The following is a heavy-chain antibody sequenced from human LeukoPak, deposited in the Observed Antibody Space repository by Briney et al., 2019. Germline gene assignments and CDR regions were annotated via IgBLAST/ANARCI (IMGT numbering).Heavy chain of an antibody. J-gene: IGHJ4*02. D-gene: IGHD2-2*01. Sequence: LGGSLTLSYEASGFTFSSHFINWFLQAPFKGLSFIAVISSAASSAFYAHSVTGRFTTSTDNSNSRLYLQMNSLRAEDTAEYYCARDQSTSSYYFDYWGQGALVTVSS. CDR3: ARDQSTSSYYFDY. CDR1: GFTFSSHF. V-gene: IGHV3-33*08. CDR2: ISSAASSA.